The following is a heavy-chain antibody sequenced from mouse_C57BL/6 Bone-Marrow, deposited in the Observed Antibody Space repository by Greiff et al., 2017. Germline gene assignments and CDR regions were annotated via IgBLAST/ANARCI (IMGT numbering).Heavy chain of an antibody. CDR3: AREEGYDYDRGAY. Sequence: VQLQQPGAELVRPGSSVKLSCKASGYTFTSYWMHWVKQRPIQGLEWIGNIDPSDSETHYNQKFKDKATLTVDKSSSTAYMQLSSLTSEDSAVYYCAREEGYDYDRGAYWGQGTLVTVSA. J-gene: IGHJ3*01. CDR1: GYTFTSYW. V-gene: IGHV1-52*01. CDR2: IDPSDSET. D-gene: IGHD2-4*01.